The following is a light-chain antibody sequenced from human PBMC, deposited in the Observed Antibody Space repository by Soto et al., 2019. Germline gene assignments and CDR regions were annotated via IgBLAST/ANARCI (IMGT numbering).Light chain of an antibody. V-gene: IGLV1-44*01. J-gene: IGLJ3*02. CDR1: SSNIESNT. Sequence: QSVLTQPPSASGSPGQRVTISCSGSSSNIESNTVNWYQQLPGTAPKLLIHSNDQRPSGVPDRFSGSKSGTSASLAISGLQSADEADYYCAAWDDSLYSSWVFGGGTKVTVL. CDR3: AAWDDSLYSSWV. CDR2: SND.